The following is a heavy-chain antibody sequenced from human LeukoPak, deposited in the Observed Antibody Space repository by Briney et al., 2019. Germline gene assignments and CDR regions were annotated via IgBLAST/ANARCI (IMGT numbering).Heavy chain of an antibody. CDR2: INHSGST. V-gene: IGHV4-34*01. CDR1: GGSFSGYY. J-gene: IGHJ4*02. D-gene: IGHD3-10*01. CDR3: ARVRIYGSGSDHFDY. Sequence: SETLSLTCAVYGGSFSGYYWSWIRQPPGKGLEWIGEINHSGSTNYNPSLRSRVIISVDTSKNQFSLKLSSVTAADTAVYYCARVRIYGSGSDHFDYWGQGTLVTVSS.